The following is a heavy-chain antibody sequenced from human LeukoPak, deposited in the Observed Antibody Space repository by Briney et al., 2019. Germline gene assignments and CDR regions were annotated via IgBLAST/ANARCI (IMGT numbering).Heavy chain of an antibody. D-gene: IGHD6-19*01. CDR2: ICGSGGCT. CDR3: AKTTVGYSSGRYPGWPADC. Sequence: GGSLRLSCEASGCTFNSYSLYWVRQAPGKGLEWISGICGSGGCTYYADSVKGRFTISRDNSKNKVYLKMNSLTADDTAVYYCAKTTVGYSSGRYPGWPADCWGQGTLVTVSS. V-gene: IGHV3-23*01. J-gene: IGHJ4*02. CDR1: GCTFNSYS.